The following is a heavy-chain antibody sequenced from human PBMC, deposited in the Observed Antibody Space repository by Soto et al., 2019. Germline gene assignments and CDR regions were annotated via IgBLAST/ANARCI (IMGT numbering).Heavy chain of an antibody. D-gene: IGHD6-6*01. CDR2: ISSRSYTI. Sequence: EVQLVESGGGLVQPGGSLRLSCAASGFSFSTYSMNWVRQAPGKGLEWVSYISSRSYTIYYIDSVKGRFTISRDNAKSSLYLQMNSLRDEDTAVYYCARGGSSSDNCMDVWGQGTTITVYS. J-gene: IGHJ6*02. CDR1: GFSFSTYS. V-gene: IGHV3-48*02. CDR3: ARGGSSSDNCMDV.